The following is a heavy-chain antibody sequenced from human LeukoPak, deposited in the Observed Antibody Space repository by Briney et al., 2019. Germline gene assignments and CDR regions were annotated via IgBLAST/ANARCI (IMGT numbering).Heavy chain of an antibody. CDR3: ARDETGRAYFDY. CDR2: INHSGST. J-gene: IGHJ4*02. Sequence: SETLSLTCAVYGGSFSGYYWSWIRQPPGKGLEWIGEINHSGSTNYNPSLKSRVTISVDTSKNQFSLKMSSVTAADTAVYYCARDETGRAYFDYWGQGTLVTVSS. D-gene: IGHD3-9*01. V-gene: IGHV4-34*01. CDR1: GGSFSGYY.